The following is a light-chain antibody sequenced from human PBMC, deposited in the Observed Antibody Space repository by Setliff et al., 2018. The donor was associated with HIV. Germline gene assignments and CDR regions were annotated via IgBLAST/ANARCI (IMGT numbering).Light chain of an antibody. V-gene: IGKV3D-20*01. CDR1: QNISSNN. J-gene: IGKJ1*01. CDR3: QQYGTSPQT. Sequence: EIVLTRSPGTLSLSPGERATLSCGASQNISSNNLAWYQQRPGLAPKLLMYDASNRATGIPDRFSGSGSGTDFTLTISSLEPEDFAIYYCQQYGTSPQTFGQGTKVDIK. CDR2: DAS.